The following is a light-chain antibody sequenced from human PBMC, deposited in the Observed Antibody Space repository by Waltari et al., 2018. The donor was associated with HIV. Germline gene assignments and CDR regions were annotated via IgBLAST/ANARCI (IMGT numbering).Light chain of an antibody. CDR1: SSKIGSNT. J-gene: IGLJ3*02. CDR2: SNN. V-gene: IGLV1-44*01. CDR3: AAWHDSLNGSWV. Sequence: QSVLTQPPSASGTPGQRVPLSCSGSSSKIGSNTVNWYQQLPGTAPKPLIYSNNQRPAGVPARFSGSKSGTSASLAISGLQSEDEADYYCAAWHDSLNGSWVFGGGTKLTVL.